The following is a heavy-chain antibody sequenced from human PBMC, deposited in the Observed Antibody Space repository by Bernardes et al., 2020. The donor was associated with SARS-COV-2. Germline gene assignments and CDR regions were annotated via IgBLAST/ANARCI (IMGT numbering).Heavy chain of an antibody. CDR1: GYTFTSYY. V-gene: IGHV1-46*01. Sequence: ASVKVSCKASGYTFTSYYMHWVRQAPGQGLEWMGIINPSGGSTSYAQKFQGRVTMTRDTSTSTVYMELSSLRSEDTAVYYCARDGERAAAADNNWFDPWGQGTLVTVSS. CDR2: INPSGGST. CDR3: ARDGERAAAADNNWFDP. D-gene: IGHD6-13*01. J-gene: IGHJ5*02.